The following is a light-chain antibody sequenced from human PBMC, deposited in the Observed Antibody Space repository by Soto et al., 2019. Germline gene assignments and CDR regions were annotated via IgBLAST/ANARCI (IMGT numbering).Light chain of an antibody. Sequence: EIVLTQSPGTLSLSPGERATLSCRARQSVSSNYLAWYQQKPGQAPRLLIYGASSRATGIPDRFSGSGSGTDFTLTISRLVPEDFAVYYCQHYGSSLSITFGQGTRLEIK. CDR1: QSVSSNY. CDR2: GAS. J-gene: IGKJ5*01. V-gene: IGKV3-20*01. CDR3: QHYGSSLSIT.